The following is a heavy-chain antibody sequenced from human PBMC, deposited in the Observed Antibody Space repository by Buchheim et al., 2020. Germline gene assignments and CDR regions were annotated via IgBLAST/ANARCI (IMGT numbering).Heavy chain of an antibody. CDR1: GFTFSDSA. CDR3: AKNGDSGSLEY. J-gene: IGHJ4*01. Sequence: QVQLVESGGGVVQPGRSLRLSCAASGFTFSDSAMHWVRQAPGKGLEWVSLISYDGTNKYYAGSVRGRFTISRDDSKNTLYLQMNSLRPEDTAVYYCAKNGDSGSLEYWGHG. CDR2: ISYDGTNK. D-gene: IGHD3-10*01. V-gene: IGHV3-30*18.